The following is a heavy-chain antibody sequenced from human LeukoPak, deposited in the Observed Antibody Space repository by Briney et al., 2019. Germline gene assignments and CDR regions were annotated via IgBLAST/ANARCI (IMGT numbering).Heavy chain of an antibody. CDR3: ARESGYSSSSFDP. Sequence: ASVKVSFKASGYTFTGYYMHWVRQAPGQGLEWMGWINPNSGGTNYAQKFQGRVTMTRDTSISTAYMELSRLRSDDTAVYYCARESGYSSSSFDPWGQGTLVTVSS. CDR1: GYTFTGYY. J-gene: IGHJ5*02. D-gene: IGHD6-6*01. CDR2: INPNSGGT. V-gene: IGHV1-2*02.